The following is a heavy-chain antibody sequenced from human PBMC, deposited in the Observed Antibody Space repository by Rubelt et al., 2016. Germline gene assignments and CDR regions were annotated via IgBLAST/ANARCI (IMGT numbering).Heavy chain of an antibody. CDR1: GGSISSGGYY. V-gene: IGHV4-31*03. CDR2: ISYSGRT. Sequence: QVQLQESGPGLVKPSQTLSLTCTVSGGSISSGGYYWSWIRQHPGKGLEWIGYISYSGRTNYNPSLKSRVTISVTTSKNQFAANRDSVTAKDTAVYYCARHHDRYCSNIAACGFDYRGEGTLVTVSS. J-gene: IGHJ4*02. CDR3: ARHHDRYCSNIAACGFDY. D-gene: IGHD2-2*01.